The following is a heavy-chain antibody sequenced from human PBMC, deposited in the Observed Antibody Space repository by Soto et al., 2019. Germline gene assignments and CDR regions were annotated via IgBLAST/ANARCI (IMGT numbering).Heavy chain of an antibody. CDR2: IYYSGST. J-gene: IGHJ4*02. CDR3: ARSHYYDSSGTFDY. CDR1: GGSISSGDYY. Sequence: SETLSLTCTVSGGSISSGDYYWSWIRQPPGKGLEWIGYIYYSGSTYYNPSLKSRVTISVDTSKNQFSLKLSSVTAADTAVYYCARSHYYDSSGTFDYWGQGTLVTVSS. V-gene: IGHV4-30-4*01. D-gene: IGHD3-22*01.